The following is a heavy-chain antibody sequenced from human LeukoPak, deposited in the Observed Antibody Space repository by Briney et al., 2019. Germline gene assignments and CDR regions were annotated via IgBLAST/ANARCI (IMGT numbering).Heavy chain of an antibody. D-gene: IGHD3-10*01. J-gene: IGHJ6*03. V-gene: IGHV4-59*01. CDR2: IYYSGST. CDR3: ARVVYYGSGSYGYYCYYMDV. CDR1: GGSISSYY. Sequence: PSETLSLTCTVSGGSISSYYWSWIRQPPGKGLEWIGYIYYSGSTNYNPSLKSRVTISVDTSKNQFSLKLSSVTAADTAVYYCARVVYYGSGSYGYYCYYMDVWGKGTTVTISS.